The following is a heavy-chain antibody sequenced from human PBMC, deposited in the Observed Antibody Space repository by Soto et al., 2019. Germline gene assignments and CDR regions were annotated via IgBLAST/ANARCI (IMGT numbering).Heavy chain of an antibody. D-gene: IGHD3-22*01. J-gene: IGHJ4*02. CDR2: IYYSGST. Sequence: SETLSLICSVSGGSVNRASYYWSWIRQPPGKGLEWIGYIYYSGSTNYNPSLKSRVTISIDTSKNQFSLKLSSVTAADTAVYYCTRAYFYDDSGYDWGQGTLVTVSS. CDR3: TRAYFYDDSGYD. V-gene: IGHV4-61*01. CDR1: GGSVNRASYY.